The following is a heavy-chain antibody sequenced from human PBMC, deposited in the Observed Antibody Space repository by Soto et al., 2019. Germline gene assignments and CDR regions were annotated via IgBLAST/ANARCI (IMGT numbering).Heavy chain of an antibody. CDR1: GDSVSSNSAA. CDR2: TYYRSKWYN. CDR3: ARSPTVTTLYYYYYMDV. J-gene: IGHJ6*03. V-gene: IGHV6-1*01. D-gene: IGHD4-17*01. Sequence: SQTLSLTCDISGDSVSSNSAAWNWIRQSPSRDLEWLGRTYYRSKWYNDYAVSVKSRITINPDTSKNQFSLQLNSVTTENTAVYYCARSPTVTTLYYYYYMDVWGKGTTVTVSS.